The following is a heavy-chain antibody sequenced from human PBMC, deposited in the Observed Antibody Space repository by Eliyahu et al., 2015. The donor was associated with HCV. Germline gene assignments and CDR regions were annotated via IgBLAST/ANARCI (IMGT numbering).Heavy chain of an antibody. CDR2: ISPYKGDT. Sequence: QVQLVQSGAEVXQPGASVKVSCKASGYSFXSYGISWVRQAPGQGLGGVGWISPYKGDTNYAQKVQGRGTMTTDTSTNTAYLEVRSLRSDDTAVYYCARGGVTTNGMDVWGQGTTVTVSS. CDR3: ARGGVTTNGMDV. CDR1: GYSFXSYG. V-gene: IGHV1-18*04. D-gene: IGHD4-17*01. J-gene: IGHJ6*02.